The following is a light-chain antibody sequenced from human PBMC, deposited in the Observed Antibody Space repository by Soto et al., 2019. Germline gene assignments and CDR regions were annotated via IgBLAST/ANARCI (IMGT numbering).Light chain of an antibody. J-gene: IGLJ1*01. CDR2: EGS. CDR3: CSYAGSRTYV. Sequence: QSALTQPASVSGSPGQSITIPCIGTSSDVGSYNLVSWYQQHPGKAPKLMIYEGSKRPSGVSNRFSGSKSGNTASLTISGLQAEDEADYYCCSYAGSRTYVFGTGTKVTVL. CDR1: SSDVGSYNL. V-gene: IGLV2-23*01.